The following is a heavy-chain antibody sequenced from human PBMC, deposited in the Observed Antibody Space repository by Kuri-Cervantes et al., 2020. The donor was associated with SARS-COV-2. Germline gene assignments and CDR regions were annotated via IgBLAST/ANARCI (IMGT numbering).Heavy chain of an antibody. J-gene: IGHJ1*01. Sequence: SETLSLTCTVSGGSISSSSYYWGWIRQPPGKGLEWIGSIYYSGSTYYNPSLKSRVTISVDTSKNQSSLKLSPVTAADTAVYYCATYDFWSGYSGYFQHWGQGTLVTVSS. D-gene: IGHD3-3*01. V-gene: IGHV4-39*07. CDR3: ATYDFWSGYSGYFQH. CDR1: GGSISSSSYY. CDR2: IYYSGST.